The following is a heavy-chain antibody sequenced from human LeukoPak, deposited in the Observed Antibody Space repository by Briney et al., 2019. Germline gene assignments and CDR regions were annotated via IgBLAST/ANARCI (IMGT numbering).Heavy chain of an antibody. CDR3: ATASAVAGTRDY. Sequence: GGSLRLSCAASGFTFSTYWMSWVRQAPGKGLEWVANIKQDGSEKYYVDSVKGRFTISRDNAKNSLYLQMNSLRVEDTAVYYCATASAVAGTRDYWGQGTLVTVSS. D-gene: IGHD6-19*01. J-gene: IGHJ4*02. V-gene: IGHV3-7*01. CDR2: IKQDGSEK. CDR1: GFTFSTYW.